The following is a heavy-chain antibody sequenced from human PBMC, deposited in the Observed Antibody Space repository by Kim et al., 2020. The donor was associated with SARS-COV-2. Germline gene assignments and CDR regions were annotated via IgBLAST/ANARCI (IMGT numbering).Heavy chain of an antibody. D-gene: IGHD4-17*01. V-gene: IGHV3-23*01. CDR3: AKDFLVYGDYGSDY. J-gene: IGHJ4*02. CDR1: GFTFSSYA. Sequence: GGSLRLSCAASGFTFSSYAMSWVRQAPGKGLEWVSAISGSGGSTYYADSVKGRFTISRDNSKNTLYLQMNSLRAEDTAVYYCAKDFLVYGDYGSDYWGQGTLVTVSS. CDR2: ISGSGGST.